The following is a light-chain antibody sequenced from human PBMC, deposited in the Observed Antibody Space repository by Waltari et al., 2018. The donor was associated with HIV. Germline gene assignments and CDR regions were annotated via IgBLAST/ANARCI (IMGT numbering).Light chain of an antibody. CDR1: QSVSSN. Sequence: EIVMTQSPATLSVSPGERATLSCRASQSVSSNLAWYQQKPGQAPRLLIYSASTRATGVTARFSGSGSGTEFTLTISSLQSEDFAVYYCQQYNNWPPWTFGQGTKVDIK. J-gene: IGKJ1*01. V-gene: IGKV3-15*01. CDR2: SAS. CDR3: QQYNNWPPWT.